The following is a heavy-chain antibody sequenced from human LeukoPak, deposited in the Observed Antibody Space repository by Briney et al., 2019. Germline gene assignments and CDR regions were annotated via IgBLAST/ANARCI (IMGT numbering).Heavy chain of an antibody. CDR3: AKSHIAVAGKGPYYYGMDV. CDR2: ISWNSGSI. Sequence: GGSLRLSCAASGFTFDDYAMHWVRQAPGKGLEWVSGISWNSGSIGYADSVKGRFTFSRDNAKNSLYLQMNSLRAEDTALYYCAKSHIAVAGKGPYYYGMDVWGQGTTVTVSS. D-gene: IGHD6-19*01. CDR1: GFTFDDYA. V-gene: IGHV3-9*01. J-gene: IGHJ6*02.